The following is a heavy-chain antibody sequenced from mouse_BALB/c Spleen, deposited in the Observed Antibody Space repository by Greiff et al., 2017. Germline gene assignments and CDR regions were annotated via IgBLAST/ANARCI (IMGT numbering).Heavy chain of an antibody. CDR3: AGDDYNYFDY. J-gene: IGHJ2*01. V-gene: IGHV1S41*01. CDR1: GYTFTSYW. Sequence: DLVKPGASVKLSCKASGYTFTSYWINWIKQRPGQGLEWIGRIAPGNGSTSYNEKFKGKATLTVDTSSSTAYIQLSSLSSEDSAVYVGAGDDYNYFDYWGQGTTLTVSS. CDR2: IAPGNGST. D-gene: IGHD2-4*01.